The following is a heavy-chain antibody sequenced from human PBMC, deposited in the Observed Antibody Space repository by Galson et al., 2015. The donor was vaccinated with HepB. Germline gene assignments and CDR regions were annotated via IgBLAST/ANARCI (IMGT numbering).Heavy chain of an antibody. Sequence: SLRLSCAASGLAVSSSYMSWVRQAPGKGLEWVSVIYSGGSTYYADSVKGRFTISRDNPKNTVSLQMNSLRAEDAAVYYCATSLQVRGQFDYWGQGTLVTVSS. V-gene: IGHV3-53*01. CDR1: GLAVSSSY. D-gene: IGHD3-10*01. J-gene: IGHJ4*02. CDR2: IYSGGST. CDR3: ATSLQVRGQFDY.